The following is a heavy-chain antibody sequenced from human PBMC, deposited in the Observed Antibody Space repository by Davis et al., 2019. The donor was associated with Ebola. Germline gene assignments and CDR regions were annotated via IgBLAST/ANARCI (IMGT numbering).Heavy chain of an antibody. J-gene: IGHJ4*02. CDR2: ICYDGSNK. CDR1: ATTFSTYA. V-gene: IGHV3-30*04. CDR3: ARLVVVTANSGNY. D-gene: IGHD2-21*02. Sequence: GGPLRPPCAVLATTFSTYAMHWVRQAPGKALKWVAVICYDGSNKYYADPVKGRFTISRDNSKNTQYMQMNSLRAEDTAVYYCARLVVVTANSGNYWRQGTLVTVSS.